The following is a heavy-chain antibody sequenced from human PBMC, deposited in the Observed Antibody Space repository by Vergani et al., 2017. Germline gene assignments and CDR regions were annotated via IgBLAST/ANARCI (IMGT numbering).Heavy chain of an antibody. CDR1: GGSISSSSYY. CDR2: IYYSGST. Sequence: QLQLQESGPGLVKPSETLSLTCTVSGGSISSSSYYWGWIRQPPGKGLEWIGSIYYSGSTYYNPSLKSRVTISVDTSKNQFSLKLSPVTAADTAVYYCARALPQVADAFDIWGQGTMVTVSS. D-gene: IGHD5-12*01. J-gene: IGHJ3*02. V-gene: IGHV4-39*07. CDR3: ARALPQVADAFDI.